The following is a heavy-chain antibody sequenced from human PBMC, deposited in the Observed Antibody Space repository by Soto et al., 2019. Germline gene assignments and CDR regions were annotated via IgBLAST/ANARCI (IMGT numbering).Heavy chain of an antibody. CDR2: INPSGGST. J-gene: IGHJ5*02. D-gene: IGHD6-13*01. CDR3: ARSLPTGYSSSWYWSWIDP. CDR1: GYTFTSYY. Sequence: QVQLVQSGAEVKKPGASVKVSCKASGYTFTSYYMHWVRQAPGQGLEWMGIINPSGGSTSYAQKFQGRVTMTRDTSTSTVYMELSSLRSEDTAVYYCARSLPTGYSSSWYWSWIDPWGQGTLVTVSS. V-gene: IGHV1-46*01.